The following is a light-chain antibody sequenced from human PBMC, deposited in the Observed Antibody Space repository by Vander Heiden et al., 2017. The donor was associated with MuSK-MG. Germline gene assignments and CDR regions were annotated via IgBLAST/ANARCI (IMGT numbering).Light chain of an antibody. CDR2: AAD. CDR3: QQSSKPPHT. J-gene: IGKJ2*01. V-gene: IGKV1-39*01. Sequence: DIQMTQSPSSLSASVGDRVAITCRASQSVNFYLNWYQQKPGKAPQLLIYAADTLETGVPSRFSGSGSGTAFTLTISSLQPEDSATYFCQQSSKPPHTFAQGTKVEI. CDR1: QSVNFY.